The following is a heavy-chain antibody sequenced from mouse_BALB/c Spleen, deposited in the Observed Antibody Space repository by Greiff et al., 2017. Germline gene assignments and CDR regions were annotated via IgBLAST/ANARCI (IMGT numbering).Heavy chain of an antibody. Sequence: EVQLVESGGGLVQPGGSLRLSCATSGFTFTDYYMSWVRQPPGKALEWLGFIRNKANGYTTEYSASVKGRFTISRDNSQSILYLQMNTLRAEDSATYYCARDRGQSYAMDYWGQGTSVTVSS. V-gene: IGHV7-3*02. CDR1: GFTFTDYY. CDR2: IRNKANGYTT. D-gene: IGHD3-3*01. J-gene: IGHJ4*01. CDR3: ARDRGQSYAMDY.